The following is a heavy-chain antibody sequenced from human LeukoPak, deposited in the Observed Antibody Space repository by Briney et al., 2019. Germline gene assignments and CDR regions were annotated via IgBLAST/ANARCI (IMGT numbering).Heavy chain of an antibody. V-gene: IGHV1-46*01. CDR1: GYTFTSNY. Sequence: GASVKVSCKAFGYTFTSNYMHWVRQAPGQGPEWMGVISPSGGSTTYAQKFQGRLTLTRDMSTSTDYLELSSLRSEDTAVYYCARDNSVRDGAWWFNPWGQGTLVTVSS. D-gene: IGHD5-24*01. J-gene: IGHJ5*02. CDR3: ARDNSVRDGAWWFNP. CDR2: ISPSGGST.